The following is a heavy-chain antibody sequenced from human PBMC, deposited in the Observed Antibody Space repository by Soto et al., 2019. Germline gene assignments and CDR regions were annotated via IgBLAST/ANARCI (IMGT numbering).Heavy chain of an antibody. CDR3: ARGYSYGWRKLIVY. Sequence: GGSLRLSCAASGFTFSSYAMHWVRQAPGKGLEWVAVISYDGSNKYYADSVKGRFTISRDNSKNTLYLQMNSLRAEDTAVYYCARGYSYGWRKLIVYWGQGTLVTVSS. D-gene: IGHD5-18*01. V-gene: IGHV3-30-3*01. CDR2: ISYDGSNK. CDR1: GFTFSSYA. J-gene: IGHJ4*02.